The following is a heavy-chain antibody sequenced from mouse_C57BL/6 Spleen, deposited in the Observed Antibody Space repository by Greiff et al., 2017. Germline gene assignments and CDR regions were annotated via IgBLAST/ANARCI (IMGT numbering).Heavy chain of an antibody. CDR1: GYTFTSYW. V-gene: IGHV1-55*01. Sequence: VQLQQPGAELVKPGASVKMSCKASGYTFTSYWITWVKQRPGQGLEWIGDIYPGSGSTNYNEKFKSKATRTVDTSSSTAYMQLSSLTSEDSAVYYCARGVTTVVAPYYFDYWGQGTTLTVSS. CDR3: ARGVTTVVAPYYFDY. J-gene: IGHJ2*01. CDR2: IYPGSGST. D-gene: IGHD1-1*01.